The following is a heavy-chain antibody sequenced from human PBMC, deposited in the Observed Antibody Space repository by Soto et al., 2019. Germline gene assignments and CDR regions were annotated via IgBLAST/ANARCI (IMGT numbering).Heavy chain of an antibody. CDR3: AREDTVVVPAAIDY. D-gene: IGHD2-2*01. CDR1: GGSFSGYY. V-gene: IGHV4-34*01. CDR2: INHSGST. J-gene: IGHJ4*02. Sequence: SETLSLTCAVYGGSFSGYYWSWIRQPPGKGLEWIGEINHSGSTNYNPSLKSRVTISVDTSKNQFSLKLSSVTAADTAVYYCAREDTVVVPAAIDYWGQGTLVTVSS.